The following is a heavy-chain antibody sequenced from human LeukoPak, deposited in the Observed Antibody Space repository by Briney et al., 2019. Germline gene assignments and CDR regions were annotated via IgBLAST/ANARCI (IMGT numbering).Heavy chain of an antibody. CDR1: GYTFTSDD. V-gene: IGHV1-8*01. D-gene: IGHD3-10*01. CDR2: VNPKTGNT. CDR3: ARERAGDLLRFDS. J-gene: IGHJ5*01. Sequence: ASVKVSCKASGYTFTSDDINWVRQATGQGLEWMGWVNPKTGNTAYAQNFQGRVTMTRDTSINTAYMELTSLRSEDTAVYYCARERAGDLLRFDSWGQGTLVTVSS.